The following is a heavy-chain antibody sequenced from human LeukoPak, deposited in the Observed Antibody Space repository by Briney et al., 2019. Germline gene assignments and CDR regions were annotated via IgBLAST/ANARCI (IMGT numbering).Heavy chain of an antibody. CDR2: IYGGGDI. CDR1: GFTVSSSY. V-gene: IGHV3-53*04. J-gene: IGHJ4*02. D-gene: IGHD6-19*01. CDR3: ARVGVGTVAGNYFDD. Sequence: GGSLRLSCTASGFTVSSSYMTWVRQAPGKGLDWVSLIYGGGDIFYSDSVEGRFTISRHNSENTLYLQMNNLRAEDTAVYYCARVGVGTVAGNYFDDWGQGTLVTVSS.